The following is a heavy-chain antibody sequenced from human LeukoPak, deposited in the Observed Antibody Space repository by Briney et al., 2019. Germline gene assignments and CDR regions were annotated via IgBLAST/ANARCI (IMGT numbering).Heavy chain of an antibody. V-gene: IGHV3-33*01. CDR1: GFTFSSYG. Sequence: PGRSLRLSCAASGFTFSSYGMHWVRQAPGKGLEWVAVIWYDGSNKYYADSVKGRFIISRDNSKNTLYLQMNSLRAEDTAVYYCARASYSSGPTDYWGQGTLVTVSS. J-gene: IGHJ4*02. CDR2: IWYDGSNK. CDR3: ARASYSSGPTDY. D-gene: IGHD6-19*01.